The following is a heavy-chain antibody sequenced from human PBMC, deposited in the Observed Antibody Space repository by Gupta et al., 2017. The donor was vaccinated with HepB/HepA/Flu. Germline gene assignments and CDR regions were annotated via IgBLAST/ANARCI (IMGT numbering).Heavy chain of an antibody. CDR3: AKDLGETLHYDFWSGYRYEDYYYYGMDV. CDR1: GFTFSSYA. J-gene: IGHJ6*02. CDR2: ISGSGGST. D-gene: IGHD3-3*01. Sequence: EVQLLESGGGLVQPGGSLRLSCAASGFTFSSYAMSWVRQAPGKGLEWVSAISGSGGSTYYADSVKGRLTISRDNSKNTLYLQMNSLRAEDTAVYYCAKDLGETLHYDFWSGYRYEDYYYYGMDVWGQGTTVTVSS. V-gene: IGHV3-23*01.